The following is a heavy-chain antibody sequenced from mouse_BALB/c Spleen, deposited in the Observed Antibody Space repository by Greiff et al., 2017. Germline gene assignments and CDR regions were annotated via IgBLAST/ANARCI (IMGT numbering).Heavy chain of an antibody. CDR2: ISSGGSYT. CDR1: GFTFSSYG. D-gene: IGHD2-4*01. Sequence: EVQVVESGGDLVKPGGSLKLSCAASGFTFSSYGMSWVRQTPDKRLEWVATISSGGSYTYYPDSVKGRFTISRDNAKNTLYLQMSSLKSEDTAMYYCARHGRLRQGDAMDYWGQGTSVTVSS. J-gene: IGHJ4*01. CDR3: ARHGRLRQGDAMDY. V-gene: IGHV5-6*01.